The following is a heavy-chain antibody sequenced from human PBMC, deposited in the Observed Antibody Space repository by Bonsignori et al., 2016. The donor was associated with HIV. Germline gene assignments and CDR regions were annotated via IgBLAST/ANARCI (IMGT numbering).Heavy chain of an antibody. CDR3: ARDVMGQWLVNYMDV. J-gene: IGHJ6*03. V-gene: IGHV3-20*01. CDR1: GFTFDDYG. CDR2: INWNGGST. Sequence: GGSLRLSCAASGFTFDDYGMSWVRQAPGKGLEWVSGINWNGGSTGYADSVKGRFTISRDNAKNSLYLQMNSLRAEDTALYHCARDVMGQWLVNYMDVWGKGTTVTVSS. D-gene: IGHD6-19*01.